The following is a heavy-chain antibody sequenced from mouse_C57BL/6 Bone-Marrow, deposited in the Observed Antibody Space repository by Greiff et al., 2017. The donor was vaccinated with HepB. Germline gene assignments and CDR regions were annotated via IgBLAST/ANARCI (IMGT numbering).Heavy chain of an antibody. CDR2: IDPENGDT. J-gene: IGHJ2*01. Sequence: EVQLQQSGAELVRPGASVKLSCTASGFNIKDDYKHWVKQRPEQGLEWIGWIDPENGDTEYASKFQGKATITADTSSNTAYLQLSSLTSEDTAVYYCTTDYGSSYSYYFDYWGQGTTLTVSS. D-gene: IGHD1-1*01. V-gene: IGHV14-4*01. CDR1: GFNIKDDY. CDR3: TTDYGSSYSYYFDY.